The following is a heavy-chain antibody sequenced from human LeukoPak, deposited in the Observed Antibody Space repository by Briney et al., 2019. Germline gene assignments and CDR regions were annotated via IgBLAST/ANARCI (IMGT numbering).Heavy chain of an antibody. J-gene: IGHJ4*02. D-gene: IGHD3-10*01. CDR2: INTNTGNP. CDR1: GYTFTSYA. V-gene: IGHV7-4-1*02. CDR3: ARELLWFGETKIDY. Sequence: ASVKVSCKASGYTFTSYAMNWVRQGPGQGLEWMGWINTNTGNPTYAQGFTGRFVFSLDTSVSTAYLQISSLKAEDTAVYYCARELLWFGETKIDYWGQGTLVTVSS.